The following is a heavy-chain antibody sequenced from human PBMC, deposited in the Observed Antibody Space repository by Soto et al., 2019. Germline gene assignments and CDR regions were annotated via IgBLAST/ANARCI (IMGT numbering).Heavy chain of an antibody. CDR1: GYSFTSYW. CDR3: ARHDPPNYSKDRYYYYMDV. J-gene: IGHJ6*03. CDR2: IYPGDSDT. Sequence: PGESLKISCKGSGYSFTSYWIGWVRQMPGKGLEWMGIIYPGDSDTRYSPSFQGQVTISADKSISTAYLQWSSLKASDTAMYYCARHDPPNYSKDRYYYYMDVWGKGTTVTVSS. D-gene: IGHD1-7*01. V-gene: IGHV5-51*01.